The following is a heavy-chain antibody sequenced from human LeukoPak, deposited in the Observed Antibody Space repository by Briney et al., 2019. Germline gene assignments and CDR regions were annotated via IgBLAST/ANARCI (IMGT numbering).Heavy chain of an antibody. D-gene: IGHD3-9*01. V-gene: IGHV3-21*01. CDR3: ARDRHVYYDILTGYASYFEY. J-gene: IGHJ4*02. CDR2: ISGSSSYI. CDR1: GFTFSSYS. Sequence: GGSLRLSCAASGFTFSSYSMNWVRQAPGKGLEWVSSISGSSSYIYYADSVKGRFTISRDNSKNTLYLQMNSLRPEDTAVYYCARDRHVYYDILTGYASYFEYWGQGALVTVSS.